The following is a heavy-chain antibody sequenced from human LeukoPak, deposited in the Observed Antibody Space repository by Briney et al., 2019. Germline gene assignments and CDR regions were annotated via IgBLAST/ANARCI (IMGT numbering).Heavy chain of an antibody. J-gene: IGHJ3*02. CDR3: ARVGIVVVTDAFDI. CDR1: GFTFSSYS. Sequence: GGSLRLSCAASGFTFSSYSMNWVRQAPGKGLEWVSSISSSSYIYYADSVKGRFTISRDNAKNSLYLQMNSLRAEDTAVYYCARVGIVVVTDAFDIWGQGTMVTVSS. CDR2: ISSSSYI. V-gene: IGHV3-21*01. D-gene: IGHD2-21*02.